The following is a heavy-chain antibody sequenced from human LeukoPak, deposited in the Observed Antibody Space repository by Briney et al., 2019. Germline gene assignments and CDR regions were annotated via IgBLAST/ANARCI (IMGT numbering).Heavy chain of an antibody. Sequence: GGSLLLSCAASGFTFSSYGMHWVRQAPGKGLEWVAVIWYDGSNKYYADSVKGRFTISRDNSKNTLYLRMNSLRAEDTAVYYCARDGYNYVLDYWGQGTLVTVSS. CDR3: ARDGYNYVLDY. V-gene: IGHV3-33*01. J-gene: IGHJ4*02. CDR1: GFTFSSYG. CDR2: IWYDGSNK. D-gene: IGHD5-24*01.